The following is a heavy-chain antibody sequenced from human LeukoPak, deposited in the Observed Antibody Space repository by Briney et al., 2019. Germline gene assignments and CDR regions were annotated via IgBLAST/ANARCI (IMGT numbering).Heavy chain of an antibody. CDR2: IYHSGST. V-gene: IGHV4-38-2*02. D-gene: IGHD3-3*02. CDR3: ARLPSTVLAAPH. J-gene: IGHJ4*02. Sequence: PSETLSLTCTVSGYSISSGYYWGWIRQPPGKGLEWIGSIYHSGSTYYNPSLKSRVTISVDTSKNQFPLKLSSVTAADTAVYYCARLPSTVLAAPHWGQGTLVTVSS. CDR1: GYSISSGYY.